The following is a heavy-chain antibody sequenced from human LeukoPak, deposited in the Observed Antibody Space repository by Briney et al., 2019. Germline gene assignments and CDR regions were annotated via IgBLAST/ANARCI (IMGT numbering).Heavy chain of an antibody. D-gene: IGHD1-26*01. CDR2: IKQDGSEK. CDR1: GFTFSSYW. Sequence: GGSLRLSCAASGFTFSSYWMSWVRQAPGKGLEWVANIKQDGSEKYYVDSVKGRFTISRDNAKNLLYLQMNSLRAEDTAVYYCARGGGSYGSHFDYWGQGTLVTVSS. J-gene: IGHJ4*02. V-gene: IGHV3-7*01. CDR3: ARGGGSYGSHFDY.